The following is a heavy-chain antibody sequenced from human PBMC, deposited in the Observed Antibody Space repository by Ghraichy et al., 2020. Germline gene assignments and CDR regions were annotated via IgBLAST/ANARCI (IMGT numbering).Heavy chain of an antibody. D-gene: IGHD3-10*01. Sequence: SETLSLTCAVYGGSFTGYYWGWLRQPPGEGLEWIGDISHSRRTDYNPALASPVTISIDTSKTHFFLNLTSVTAADTAVYYCARRGFYGSGSFSPLGYWGQGNLVTVSS. CDR1: GGSFTGYY. CDR2: ISHSRRT. J-gene: IGHJ4*02. CDR3: ARRGFYGSGSFSPLGY. V-gene: IGHV4-34*01.